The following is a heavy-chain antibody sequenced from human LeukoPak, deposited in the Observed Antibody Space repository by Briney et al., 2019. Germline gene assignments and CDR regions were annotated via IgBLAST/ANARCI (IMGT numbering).Heavy chain of an antibody. CDR3: ARDRALRYFDWLSQGPSNYYYGMDV. J-gene: IGHJ6*02. D-gene: IGHD3-9*01. V-gene: IGHV3-21*04. CDR2: ISTSSTYI. CDR1: GFTFNTYS. Sequence: GSVRLSCAASGFTFNTYSMNWVRQAPGRGLEWVSSISTSSTYIYYADSVKGRFTISRDNAENSLYLQMNSLRAEDTAVYYCARDRALRYFDWLSQGPSNYYYGMDVWGQGTTVTVSS.